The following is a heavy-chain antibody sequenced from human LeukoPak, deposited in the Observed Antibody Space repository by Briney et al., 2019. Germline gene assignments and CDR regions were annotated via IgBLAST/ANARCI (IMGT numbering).Heavy chain of an antibody. V-gene: IGHV3-7*01. J-gene: IGHJ4*02. CDR3: AREDSSGYPY. CDR1: GFTFSSYS. D-gene: IGHD6-19*01. Sequence: GGSLRLSCAASGFTFSSYSMNWVRQAPGKGLEWVANIKQDGSEKYYVDSVKGLFTISRDNAKNSLYLQMNSLRAEDTAVYYCAREDSSGYPYWGQGTLVTVSS. CDR2: IKQDGSEK.